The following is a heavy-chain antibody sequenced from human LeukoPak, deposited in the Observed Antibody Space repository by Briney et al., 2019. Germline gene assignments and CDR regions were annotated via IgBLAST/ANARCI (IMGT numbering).Heavy chain of an antibody. CDR2: ISSSSSYI. CDR1: GFTFSSYS. D-gene: IGHD6-13*01. V-gene: IGHV3-21*01. Sequence: NTGGSLRLSCAASGFTFSSYSMNWVRQAPGKGLEWVSSISSSSSYIYYADSVKGRFTISRDNANNSLYLQMNSLRAEDTAVYYCASDPFPYSSSWYESANYYMDVWGKGTTVTVSS. J-gene: IGHJ6*03. CDR3: ASDPFPYSSSWYESANYYMDV.